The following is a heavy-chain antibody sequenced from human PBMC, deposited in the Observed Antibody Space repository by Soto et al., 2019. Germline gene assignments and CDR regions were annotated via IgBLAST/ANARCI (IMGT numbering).Heavy chain of an antibody. J-gene: IGHJ4*02. D-gene: IGHD1-26*01. V-gene: IGHV3-7*03. CDR2: INQDGSEK. Sequence: LRLSCAASGFIFSTYWMTWVRQAPGEGLEWVANINQDGSEKYYVDSVRGRFTISRDNAKNSLYLQMNSLRAEDTAVYYCARDRGGAWYSGSYFDYWGQGTLVTVSS. CDR1: GFIFSTYW. CDR3: ARDRGGAWYSGSYFDY.